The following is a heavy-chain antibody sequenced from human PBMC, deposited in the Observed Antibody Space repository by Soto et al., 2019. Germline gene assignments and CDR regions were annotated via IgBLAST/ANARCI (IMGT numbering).Heavy chain of an antibody. CDR3: ATYGGFRFDY. J-gene: IGHJ4*02. CDR2: IYHSGST. CDR1: GGSISSGYYS. Sequence: NPSETLSLTCAVSGGSISSGYYSWSWIRQPPGKGLEWIGYIYHSGSTYYNPSLKSRVTISVDRSKNQFSLQLSSVTAADTAVYYCATYGGFRFDYWGQGTLVTVSS. D-gene: IGHD3-10*01. V-gene: IGHV4-30-2*01.